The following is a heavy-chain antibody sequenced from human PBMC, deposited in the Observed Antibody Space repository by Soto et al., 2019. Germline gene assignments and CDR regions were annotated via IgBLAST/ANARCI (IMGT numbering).Heavy chain of an antibody. Sequence: QVQLVESGGGVVQPGRSLRLSCAASGFTFSSYGMHWVRQAPGKGLEWVAVISYDGSNKYYADSVKGRFTISRDNSKNTLYLQMHRLRAEDTAVYYCAKFLSQEYYYYYGMDVWGQGTTVTVAS. CDR1: GFTFSSYG. J-gene: IGHJ6*02. CDR3: AKFLSQEYYYYYGMDV. V-gene: IGHV3-30*18. CDR2: ISYDGSNK.